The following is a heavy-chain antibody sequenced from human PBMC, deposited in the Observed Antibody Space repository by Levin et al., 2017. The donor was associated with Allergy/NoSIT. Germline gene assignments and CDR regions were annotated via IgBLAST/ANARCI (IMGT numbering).Heavy chain of an antibody. Sequence: SETLSLTCTVSGGSISSSSYYWGWIRQPPGKGLEWIGSIYYSGSTYYNPSLKSRVTISVDTSKNQFSLKLSSVTAADTAVYYCIGDYLIDAFDIWGQGTMVTVSS. CDR2: IYYSGST. V-gene: IGHV4-39*01. J-gene: IGHJ3*02. CDR3: IGDYLIDAFDI. D-gene: IGHD4-17*01. CDR1: GGSISSSSYY.